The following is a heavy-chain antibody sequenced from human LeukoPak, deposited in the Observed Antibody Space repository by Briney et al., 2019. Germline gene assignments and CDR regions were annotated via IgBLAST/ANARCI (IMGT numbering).Heavy chain of an antibody. Sequence: ASVMVSFKASGGTFTSYAISWVRPAPGQGLAWMGGVIPIFGTGNYSQTFHGRVTITADESTSTPYMPQISLRSEDTAVYYCAITAGGYDFWSGYNYQNWFDPWGQGTLVTVSS. D-gene: IGHD3-3*01. CDR1: GGTFTSYA. CDR3: AITAGGYDFWSGYNYQNWFDP. V-gene: IGHV1-69*01. CDR2: VIPIFGTG. J-gene: IGHJ5*02.